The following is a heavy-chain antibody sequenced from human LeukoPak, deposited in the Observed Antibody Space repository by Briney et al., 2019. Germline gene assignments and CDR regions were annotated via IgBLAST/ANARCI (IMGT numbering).Heavy chain of an antibody. V-gene: IGHV3-53*01. CDR1: GFPFSSYA. D-gene: IGHD3-10*01. Sequence: GGSLRLSCAASGFPFSSYAMSWVRQSPGKGLEWVSVIYSGGTTHYADSVRGRFTISRDNSKNTLYLQMNSLRAEDTAVYYCARDFYGSGSHRYFDLWGRGTLVTVSS. CDR3: ARDFYGSGSHRYFDL. J-gene: IGHJ2*01. CDR2: IYSGGTT.